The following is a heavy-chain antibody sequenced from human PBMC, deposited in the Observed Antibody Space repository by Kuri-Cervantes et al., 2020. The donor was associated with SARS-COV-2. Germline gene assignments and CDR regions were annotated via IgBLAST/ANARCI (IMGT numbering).Heavy chain of an antibody. CDR3: ARGVPGY. Sequence: GSLRLSCTVSGYSISSGYYWGWIRQTPGMGLEWIGQINDSGATKYNPSLKSRVIVSMDKSKNQFSLKLSSVTAADTAVYYCARGVPGYWGQGSLVTSPQ. CDR2: INDSGAT. V-gene: IGHV4-38-2*02. D-gene: IGHD6-6*01. CDR1: GYSISSGYY. J-gene: IGHJ4*02.